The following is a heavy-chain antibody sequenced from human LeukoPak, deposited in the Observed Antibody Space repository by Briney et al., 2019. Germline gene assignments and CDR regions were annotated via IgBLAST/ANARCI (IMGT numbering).Heavy chain of an antibody. V-gene: IGHV3-7*01. CDR1: GLTFRSYW. D-gene: IGHD5-24*01. J-gene: IGHJ4*02. CDR2: INQEGSEK. CDR3: ARERDGRFFDY. Sequence: GGSLRLSCAVSGLTFRSYWMSWVRQAPGKGLEWVANINQEGSEKYFVDSVKGRFTISRDNAKNSLHLQMNTLSAEDTAVYYCARERDGRFFDYWGQGTLVTVSS.